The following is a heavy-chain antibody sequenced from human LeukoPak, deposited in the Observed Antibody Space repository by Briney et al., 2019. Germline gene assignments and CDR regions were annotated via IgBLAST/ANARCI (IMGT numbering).Heavy chain of an antibody. CDR3: ASGTDTTMRD. Sequence: GGSLRLSCAASGFIFSIYNMNWVRQAPGKGLEWVSSINTRSSSSYYADSVKGRFTISRDNAKNSLYLQMNSLRVEDSAVYYCASGTDTTMRDWGQGTLVTVSS. D-gene: IGHD5-18*01. V-gene: IGHV3-21*01. J-gene: IGHJ4*02. CDR1: GFIFSIYN. CDR2: INTRSSSS.